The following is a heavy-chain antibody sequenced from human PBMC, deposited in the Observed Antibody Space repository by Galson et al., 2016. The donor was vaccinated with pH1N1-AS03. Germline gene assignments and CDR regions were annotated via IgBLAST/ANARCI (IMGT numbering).Heavy chain of an antibody. CDR1: GASIVNGSPY. Sequence: ETLSLTCTVSGASIVNGSPYWGWIRQPPGGPLEWIGSVSDSGSALYNPSLKYRVALSIDTSKNEFFLSLHSVTAADTALYFCARVPDGDYFGMLDTPQNAFEIWGQGTMVIVSS. CDR3: ARVPDGDYFGMLDTPQNAFEI. J-gene: IGHJ3*02. D-gene: IGHD3-3*01. CDR2: VSDSGSA. V-gene: IGHV4-39*07.